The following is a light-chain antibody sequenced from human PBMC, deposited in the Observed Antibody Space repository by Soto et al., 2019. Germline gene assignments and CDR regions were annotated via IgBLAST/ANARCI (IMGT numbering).Light chain of an antibody. CDR3: TSYTDNFILL. J-gene: IGLJ2*01. CDR1: SSDFGTYNY. Sequence: QSALTQPASVSGSPGQSITISCTGTSSDFGTYNYVSWYQQHPGKAPNLMIYEVNNRPSGVSSRFSGSKSGNMASLTISGLQAEDEADYYCTSYTDNFILLFGGGTKLTVL. V-gene: IGLV2-14*01. CDR2: EVN.